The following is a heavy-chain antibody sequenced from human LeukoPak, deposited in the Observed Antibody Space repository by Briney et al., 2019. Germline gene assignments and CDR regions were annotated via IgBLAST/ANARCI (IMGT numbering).Heavy chain of an antibody. J-gene: IGHJ3*02. CDR3: ARARPPDSDAFDI. CDR1: GFTFSSYS. V-gene: IGHV3-48*04. D-gene: IGHD1-14*01. CDR2: VSSSSSTI. Sequence: GGSLRLSCAASGFTFSSYSMNWVRQAPGKGLEWVSYVSSSSSTIYYADSVKGRFTISRDNAKNSLYLQMNSLRAEDTAVYYCARARPPDSDAFDIWGQGTMVTVSS.